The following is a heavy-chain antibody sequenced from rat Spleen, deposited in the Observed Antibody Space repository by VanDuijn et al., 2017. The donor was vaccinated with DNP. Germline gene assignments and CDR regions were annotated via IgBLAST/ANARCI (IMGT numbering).Heavy chain of an antibody. CDR1: GFTFSAYY. Sequence: EVQLVESGGGLVQPGRSLKLSCAASGFTFSAYYLAWVRQAPAKGLEWVAYIGSAAYAPYYGDSVKGRFTISRDNAKSTLYLQMNSLRSEDMATYYCARWGDWYFDFWGPGTMVTVSS. CDR3: ARWGDWYFDF. CDR2: IGSAAYAP. J-gene: IGHJ1*01. V-gene: IGHV5-22*01.